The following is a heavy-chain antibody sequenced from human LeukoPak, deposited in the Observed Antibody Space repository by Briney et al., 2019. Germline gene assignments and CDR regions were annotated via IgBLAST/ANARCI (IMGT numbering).Heavy chain of an antibody. Sequence: ASVKVSCKASGYTFIGYYIHWARQAPGQGLEWLGWNNPNSGATNYAQNFQARVTMTRDTPITTAYMELSSLRSEDTAVYYCARGTNYCSSTSCPNWFDPWGQGTLVTVSS. CDR2: NNPNSGAT. CDR1: GYTFIGYY. CDR3: ARGTNYCSSTSCPNWFDP. J-gene: IGHJ5*02. D-gene: IGHD2-2*01. V-gene: IGHV1-2*02.